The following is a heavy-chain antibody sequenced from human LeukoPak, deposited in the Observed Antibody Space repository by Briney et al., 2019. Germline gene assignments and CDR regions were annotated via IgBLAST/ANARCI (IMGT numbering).Heavy chain of an antibody. CDR2: IYSSGST. CDR1: GGSISSYY. D-gene: IGHD2-15*01. CDR3: ARTTGQGSCRGTCYGFDY. J-gene: IGHJ4*02. V-gene: IGHV4-4*07. Sequence: SETLSLTCTVSGGSISSYYWNWIRQPAGKGLEWIGRIYSSGSTNYNASLKSRVTMSVDTSKNQFSLRLSPVTAADTAVYYCARTTGQGSCRGTCYGFDYWGQGTLVTV.